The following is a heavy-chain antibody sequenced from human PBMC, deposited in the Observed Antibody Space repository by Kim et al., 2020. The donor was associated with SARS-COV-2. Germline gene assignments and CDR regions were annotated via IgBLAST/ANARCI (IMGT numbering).Heavy chain of an antibody. V-gene: IGHV3-30-3*01. CDR2: ISYDGSNK. J-gene: IGHJ6*02. CDR3: ARDQRRSGWYQQRYYYYYGMDV. CDR1: GFTFSSYA. Sequence: GGSLRLSCAASGFTFSSYAMHWVRQAPGKGLEWVAVISYDGSNKYYADSVKGRFTISRDNSKNTLYLQMNSLRAEDTAVYYCARDQRRSGWYQQRYYYYYGMDVWGQGTTVTVSS. D-gene: IGHD6-19*01.